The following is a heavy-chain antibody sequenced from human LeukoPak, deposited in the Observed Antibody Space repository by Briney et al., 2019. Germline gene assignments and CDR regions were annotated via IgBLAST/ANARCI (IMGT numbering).Heavy chain of an antibody. CDR1: GGSISSSSYY. V-gene: IGHV4-39*01. CDR2: IYYSGST. D-gene: IGHD6-19*01. Sequence: PSQTLSLTCTVSGGSISSSSYYWGWIRQPPGKGLEWIGSIYYSGSTYYNPSLKSRVTISVDTSKNQFSLKLSSVTAADTAVYYCARHTYSSGCFDYWGQGTLVTVSS. CDR3: ARHTYSSGCFDY. J-gene: IGHJ4*02.